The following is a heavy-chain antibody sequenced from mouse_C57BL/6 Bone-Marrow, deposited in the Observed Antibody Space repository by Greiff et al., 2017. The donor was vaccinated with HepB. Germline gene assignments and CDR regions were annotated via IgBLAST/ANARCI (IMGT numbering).Heavy chain of an antibody. J-gene: IGHJ4*01. D-gene: IGHD1-1*01. CDR1: GFTFTDYY. V-gene: IGHV7-3*01. Sequence: EVQVVESGGGLVQPGGSLSLSCAASGFTFTDYYMSWVRQPPGKALEWLGFIRNKANGYTTEYSASVKGRFTISRDNYQSILYLQMNALSAEDSATYYCARNYYGSSYCAMDYWGQGTSVTVSS. CDR2: IRNKANGYTT. CDR3: ARNYYGSSYCAMDY.